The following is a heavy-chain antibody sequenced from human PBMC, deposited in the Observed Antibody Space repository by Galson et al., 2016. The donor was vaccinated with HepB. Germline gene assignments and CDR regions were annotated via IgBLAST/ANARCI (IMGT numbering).Heavy chain of an antibody. CDR3: AKDARGGYSSGYWDY. J-gene: IGHJ4*02. V-gene: IGHV3-30-3*01. D-gene: IGHD5-18*01. CDR2: VSYDASNK. Sequence: SLRLSCAASGFPFSSYAMHWVRQAPGKGLEWVAVVSYDASNKYYADSVKGRFTISRDNSKNTLYLQMNSLRAEDTAVYYCAKDARGGYSSGYWDYWGQGTLVTVAS. CDR1: GFPFSSYA.